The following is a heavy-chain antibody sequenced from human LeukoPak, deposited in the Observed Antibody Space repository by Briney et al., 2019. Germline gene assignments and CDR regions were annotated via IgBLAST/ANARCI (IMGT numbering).Heavy chain of an antibody. CDR2: INHSGST. D-gene: IGHD6-13*01. Sequence: SETLSLTCAVYGGSFSGYYWRWIRQPPGKGLEWIGEINHSGSTNYNPSLKSRVTISVDTSKNQFSLKLSSVTAADTAVYYRARGGSMYGFDYWGQGILVTVSS. V-gene: IGHV4-34*01. J-gene: IGHJ4*02. CDR3: ARGGSMYGFDY. CDR1: GGSFSGYY.